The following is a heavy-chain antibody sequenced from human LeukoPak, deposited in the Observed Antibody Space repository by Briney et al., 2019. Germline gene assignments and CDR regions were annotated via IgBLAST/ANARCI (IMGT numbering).Heavy chain of an antibody. CDR3: ARDRQMERLSWFDP. V-gene: IGHV3-30*02. CDR1: GFTLSNYG. D-gene: IGHD1-1*01. J-gene: IGHJ5*02. Sequence: GGSLRLSCAVSGFTLSNYGMHWVRQAPGKGLEWVAFIRHDGSNTNYADSVKGRFTISRDSSKNTLYLQMNSLRAEDTAVYYCARDRQMERLSWFDPWGQGTLVTVSS. CDR2: IRHDGSNT.